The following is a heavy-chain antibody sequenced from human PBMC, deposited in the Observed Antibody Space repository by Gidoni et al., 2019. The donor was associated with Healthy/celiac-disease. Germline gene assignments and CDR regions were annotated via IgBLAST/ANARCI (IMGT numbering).Heavy chain of an antibody. J-gene: IGHJ6*03. CDR3: AREGGTTAGADYYYYMDV. CDR2: ISSSGSTI. CDR1: GFTFSSYA. D-gene: IGHD1-1*01. Sequence: EVQLVESGGGLVQPGGSLRLSCAASGFTFSSYAMNWVRQAPGKGLEWVSYISSSGSTIYYADSVKGRFTISRDNAKNSLYLQMNSLRAEDTAVYYCAREGGTTAGADYYYYMDVWGKGTTVTVSS. V-gene: IGHV3-48*03.